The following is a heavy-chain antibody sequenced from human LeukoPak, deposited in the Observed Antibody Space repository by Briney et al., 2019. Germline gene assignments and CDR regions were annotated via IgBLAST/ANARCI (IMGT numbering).Heavy chain of an antibody. CDR2: IYSGGST. V-gene: IGHV3-66*04. Sequence: GGSLRLSCAASGFTVRSNYMNWVRQAPGKGLEWVSVIYSGGSTYYADSVKGRFTISRDNSKNTLYLQMNSLRAEDTAVYYCARHALHNDNSDYYFAYWGQGTLVTVSS. D-gene: IGHD3-22*01. J-gene: IGHJ4*02. CDR1: GFTVRSNY. CDR3: ARHALHNDNSDYYFAY.